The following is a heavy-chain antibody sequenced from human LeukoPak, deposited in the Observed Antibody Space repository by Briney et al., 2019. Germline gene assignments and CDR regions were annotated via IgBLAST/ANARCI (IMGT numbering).Heavy chain of an antibody. V-gene: IGHV3-30-3*01. CDR1: GSTFSSYA. CDR2: ISYDGSNK. J-gene: IGHJ4*02. D-gene: IGHD5-18*01. CDR3: ARDTAMVTNYFDY. Sequence: PGGSLRLSCAASGSTFSSYAMHWVRQAPGKGLEWVAVISYDGSNKYYADSVKGRFTISRDNSKNTLYLQMNSLRAEDTAVYYCARDTAMVTNYFDYWGQGTLVTVSS.